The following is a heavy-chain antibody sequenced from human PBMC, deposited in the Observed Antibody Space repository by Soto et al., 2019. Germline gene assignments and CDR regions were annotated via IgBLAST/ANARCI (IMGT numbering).Heavy chain of an antibody. Sequence: SGSVSLTCAVYGGSFSGYYWSWIRQPPGKGLEWIGEINHSGSTNYNPSLKSRVTISVDTSKNQFSLKLSSVTAADTAVYYCARTADYWGQGTLVTVSS. J-gene: IGHJ4*02. D-gene: IGHD2-21*02. CDR1: GGSFSGYY. V-gene: IGHV4-34*01. CDR3: ARTADY. CDR2: INHSGST.